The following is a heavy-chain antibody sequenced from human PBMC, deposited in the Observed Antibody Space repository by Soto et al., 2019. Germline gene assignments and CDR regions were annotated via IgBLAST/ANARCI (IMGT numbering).Heavy chain of an antibody. CDR2: IIPIFGTA. D-gene: IGHD6-6*01. CDR1: GGAFSSYA. V-gene: IGHV1-69*13. J-gene: IGHJ6*02. CDR3: ARESRAARPKVDYYYGMDV. Sequence: ASVKVSCKASGGAFSSYAISWVRQAPGQGLEWMGGIIPIFGTANYAQKFQGRVTITADESTSTAYMELSSLRSEDTAVYYCARESRAARPKVDYYYGMDVWGQGTTVTVSS.